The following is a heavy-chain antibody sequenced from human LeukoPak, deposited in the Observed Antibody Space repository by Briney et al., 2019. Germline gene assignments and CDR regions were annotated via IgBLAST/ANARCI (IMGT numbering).Heavy chain of an antibody. CDR3: ARAFRGPNCGGDCYYFDY. CDR1: GGSISSGDYY. V-gene: IGHV4-30-4*01. D-gene: IGHD2-21*02. J-gene: IGHJ4*02. CDR2: IYYSGST. Sequence: SETPSLTCTVSGGSISSGDYYWSWIRQPPGKGLEWIGYIYYSGSTYYNPSLKSRVTISVDTSKNQFSLKLSSVTAADTAVYYCARAFRGPNCGGDCYYFDYWGQGTLVTVSS.